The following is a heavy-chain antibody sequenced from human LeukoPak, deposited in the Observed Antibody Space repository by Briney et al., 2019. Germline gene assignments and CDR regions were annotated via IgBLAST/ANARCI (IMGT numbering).Heavy chain of an antibody. Sequence: ASVKVSCKASGYTFTSYGISWVRQAPGQGLEWMGWISAYNGNTNYAQKLQGRVTMTTDTSTSTAYMELRSLRSDDTAVYYCGRHISSLYNYYGMDVWGQGTTVTVSS. D-gene: IGHD6-6*01. V-gene: IGHV1-18*01. CDR2: ISAYNGNT. CDR3: GRHISSLYNYYGMDV. CDR1: GYTFTSYG. J-gene: IGHJ6*02.